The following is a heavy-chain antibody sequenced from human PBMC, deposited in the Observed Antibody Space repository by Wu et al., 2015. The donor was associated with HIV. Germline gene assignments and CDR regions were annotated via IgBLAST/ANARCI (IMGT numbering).Heavy chain of an antibody. CDR3: ARVVNYVGYYYYGMDV. CDR2: MNPNSGNA. D-gene: IGHD4-11*01. J-gene: IGHJ6*02. CDR1: GYTFTDFTDYY. Sequence: QVQLVQSGAEVKKPGASVKVSCKASGYTFTDFTDYYIHWVRQATGQGLEWMGWMNPNSGNAGYAQKFQGRVTMTRNTSISTAYMELSSLRSADTAVFYCARVVNYVGYYYYGMDVWGQGTTVTVSS. V-gene: IGHV1-8*02.